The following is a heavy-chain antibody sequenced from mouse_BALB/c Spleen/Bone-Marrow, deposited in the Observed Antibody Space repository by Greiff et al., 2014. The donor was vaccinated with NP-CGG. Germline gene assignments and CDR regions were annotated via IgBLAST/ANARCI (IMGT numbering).Heavy chain of an antibody. V-gene: IGHV1-15*01. CDR3: TREGFRGGEFAD. Sequence: QVQLQQPGAELVRPGASVKLSCTALGYTFTDYEMHWVKQTPVHGLEWIGTIHPGSGGAAYNQKFKGRSTLTADKSSNTAYLELSSLTSEDSAVYYCTREGFRGGEFADWGPGTLVTVSA. CDR2: IHPGSGGA. CDR1: GYTFTDYE. J-gene: IGHJ3*01.